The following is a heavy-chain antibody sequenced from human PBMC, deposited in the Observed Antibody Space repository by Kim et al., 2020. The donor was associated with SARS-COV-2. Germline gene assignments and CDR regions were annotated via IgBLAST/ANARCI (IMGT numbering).Heavy chain of an antibody. CDR2: IYYSGST. CDR3: ARRGYSLRLYYFDY. V-gene: IGHV4-39*01. D-gene: IGHD5-18*01. CDR1: GGSISSSSYY. Sequence: SETLSLTCTVSGGSISSSSYYWGWIRQPPGKGLEWIGSIYYSGSTYYNPSLKSRVTISVDTSKNQFSLKLSSVTAADTAVYYCARRGYSLRLYYFDYWGQGTLVTVSS. J-gene: IGHJ4*02.